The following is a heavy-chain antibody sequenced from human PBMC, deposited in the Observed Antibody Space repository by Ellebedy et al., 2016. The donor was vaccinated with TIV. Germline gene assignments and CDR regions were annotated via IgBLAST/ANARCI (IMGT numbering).Heavy chain of an antibody. Sequence: GSLRLSXTVSGGSITSDSDYWGWIRQPPGEGPEWIGSISYSGSTFYNPSLRSRATMSVDTSKNQFSLQLSSVTVADTAVYYCARDGCMVPAGPPAYFDLWGRGTLVTVSS. CDR1: GGSITSDSDY. D-gene: IGHD3-10*01. V-gene: IGHV4-39*07. J-gene: IGHJ2*01. CDR2: ISYSGST. CDR3: ARDGCMVPAGPPAYFDL.